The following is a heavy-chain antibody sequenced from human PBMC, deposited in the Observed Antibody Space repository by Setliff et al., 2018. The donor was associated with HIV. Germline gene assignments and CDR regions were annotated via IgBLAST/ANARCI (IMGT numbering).Heavy chain of an antibody. V-gene: IGHV3-7*01. CDR3: ARESDCSSAGRHAALEWLDWNYYYGMDV. J-gene: IGHJ6*02. CDR2: INQDGGQK. Sequence: PSETLSLSCADSGFTFSRYWMSWVRQAPGKGLEWVASINQDGGQKYYADSVKGRFTISRDNAKNSLYLQMNSLRADDTAVYYCARESDCSSAGRHAALEWLDWNYYYGMDVWGQGTTVTVSS. D-gene: IGHD3-3*01. CDR1: GFTFSRYW.